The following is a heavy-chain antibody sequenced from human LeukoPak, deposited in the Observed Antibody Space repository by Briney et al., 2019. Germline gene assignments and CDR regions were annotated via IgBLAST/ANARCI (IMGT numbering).Heavy chain of an antibody. CDR3: AGRFCSNGVCWFDP. D-gene: IGHD2-8*01. J-gene: IGHJ5*02. Sequence: PGGSLRLSCVASGFTFSSYSMNWVRQAPEKGLEWVPSISNGGTYIYYADSVKGRFTISRDNAKNSLYLQMSSLRAEDTAVYYCAGRFCSNGVCWFDPWGQGTLVTVSS. CDR1: GFTFSSYS. V-gene: IGHV3-21*01. CDR2: ISNGGTYI.